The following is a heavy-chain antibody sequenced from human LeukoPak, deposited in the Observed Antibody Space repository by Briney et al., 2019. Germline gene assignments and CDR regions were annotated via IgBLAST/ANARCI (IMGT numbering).Heavy chain of an antibody. D-gene: IGHD1-26*01. CDR3: ARGSSAGASLRHDY. CDR1: GFTFSSYA. CDR2: ISGSGGST. Sequence: GGSLRLSCAASGFTFSSYAMSWVRQAPGKGLEWVSAISGSGGSTYYADSVKGRFTISRDNSKNTLYLQMNSLRAEDTAVYYCARGSSAGASLRHDYWGQGTLVTVSS. J-gene: IGHJ4*02. V-gene: IGHV3-23*01.